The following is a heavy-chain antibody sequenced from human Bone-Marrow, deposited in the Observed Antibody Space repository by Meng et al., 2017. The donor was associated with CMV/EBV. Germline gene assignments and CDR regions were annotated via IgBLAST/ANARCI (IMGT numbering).Heavy chain of an antibody. CDR3: AKLEGMGKVDY. J-gene: IGHJ4*02. V-gene: IGHV3-23*01. CDR1: GFTFSSYA. Sequence: GESLKISCAASGFTFSSYAMSWVRQAPGKGLEWVSGISGSGGGTYYADSVKGRITISRDNSRNTLYLQMNSLRAEDTAIYYCAKLEGMGKVDYWGQGTLVTFSS. D-gene: IGHD1-14*01. CDR2: ISGSGGGT.